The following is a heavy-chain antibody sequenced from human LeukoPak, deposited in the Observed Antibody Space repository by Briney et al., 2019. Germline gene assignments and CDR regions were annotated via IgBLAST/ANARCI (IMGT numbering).Heavy chain of an antibody. CDR3: AKDLPIAAAGTGTSPGDY. CDR2: ISGSGGST. Sequence: GGSLRLSCAASGFTFSSYAMSWVHQAPGKGLEWVSAISGSGGSTYYADSVKGRFTISRDNSKNTLYLQMNSLRAEDTAVYYCAKDLPIAAAGTGTSPGDYWGQGTLVTVSS. D-gene: IGHD6-13*01. J-gene: IGHJ4*02. V-gene: IGHV3-23*01. CDR1: GFTFSSYA.